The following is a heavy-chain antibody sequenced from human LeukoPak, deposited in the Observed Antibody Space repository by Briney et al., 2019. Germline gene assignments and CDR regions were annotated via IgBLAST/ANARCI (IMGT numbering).Heavy chain of an antibody. Sequence: GASVKVSCKASGYXFTSYGMSWVRQAPGQGLEWMGWISGYNGNTNYEQKLQGRVTMTTDTSTSTAYMEVRSLRSDDTAVYYCARASQVYYDSSGYYPKDDAFDIWGQGTMVTVSS. CDR1: GYXFTSYG. V-gene: IGHV1-18*01. CDR2: ISGYNGNT. D-gene: IGHD3-22*01. CDR3: ARASQVYYDSSGYYPKDDAFDI. J-gene: IGHJ3*02.